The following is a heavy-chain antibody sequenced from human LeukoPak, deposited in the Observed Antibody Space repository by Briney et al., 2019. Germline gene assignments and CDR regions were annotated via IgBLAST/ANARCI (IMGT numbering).Heavy chain of an antibody. Sequence: SETLSLTCTVPGDSISTYYWSWIRQPAGKGLEWIGRVYVTGSTNLNPALQRRVPMSVDTYKNQFSLKLTSVTAADTAVYYCARDRQWLVDHWGQGTLVTVSS. CDR3: ARDRQWLVDH. CDR1: GDSISTYY. J-gene: IGHJ5*02. V-gene: IGHV4-4*07. CDR2: VYVTGST. D-gene: IGHD6-19*01.